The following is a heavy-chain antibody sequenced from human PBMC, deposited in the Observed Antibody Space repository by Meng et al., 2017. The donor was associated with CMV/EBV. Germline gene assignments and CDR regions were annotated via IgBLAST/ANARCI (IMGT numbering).Heavy chain of an antibody. D-gene: IGHD2-2*01. CDR2: INPSGGST. J-gene: IGHJ6*02. Sequence: ASVKVSCKASGYTFTSYYMHWVRQAPGQGLEWMGIINPSGGSTSYAQKFQGRVTMTRDTSTSTVYMELNSLTSEDTAVYYCARGYCRSTTCSQYYYYYPMDVWGQGTSVTVSS. CDR1: GYTFTSYY. V-gene: IGHV1-46*01. CDR3: ARGYCRSTTCSQYYYYYPMDV.